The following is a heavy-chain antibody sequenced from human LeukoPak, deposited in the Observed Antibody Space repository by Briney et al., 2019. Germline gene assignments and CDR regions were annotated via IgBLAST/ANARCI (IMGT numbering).Heavy chain of an antibody. Sequence: GGTLRLSCAASGFTFSNYGLSWVRQAPGKGLEWVSGITGSGGSTYYADSVKGRFTISRDNSKNSLYLQMNSLRTDDTALYYCAKDLSTSGWILEYWGQGTLVTVSS. CDR3: AKDLSTSGWILEY. CDR1: GFTFSNYG. J-gene: IGHJ4*02. D-gene: IGHD2-2*03. V-gene: IGHV3-23*01. CDR2: ITGSGGST.